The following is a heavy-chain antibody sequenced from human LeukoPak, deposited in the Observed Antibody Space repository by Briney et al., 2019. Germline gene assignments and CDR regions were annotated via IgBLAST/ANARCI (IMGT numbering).Heavy chain of an antibody. D-gene: IGHD6-19*01. Sequence: GGSLRLSCAASGFTFSSYWMSWVRQAPGKGLEWVADIKQDGSEKYYVDSVKGRFTISRDIAKNSLYLQMNSLRAEDTAVYYCARDSSDWYTDYWGQGTLVTVSS. CDR1: GFTFSSYW. J-gene: IGHJ4*02. CDR2: IKQDGSEK. V-gene: IGHV3-7*01. CDR3: ARDSSDWYTDY.